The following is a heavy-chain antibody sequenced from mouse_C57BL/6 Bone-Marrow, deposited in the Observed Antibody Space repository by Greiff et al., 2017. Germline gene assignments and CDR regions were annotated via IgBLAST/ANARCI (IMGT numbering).Heavy chain of an antibody. CDR1: GYTFTSYG. J-gene: IGHJ4*01. Sequence: QVQLQQSGAELARPGASVKLSCKASGYTFTSYGISWVKQSTGQGLEWIGEIYPRSGNTYYNEKFKGKATLTADKSSSTAYMELRSLTSEDSAVYFCASPHDGHYAMDYWGQGTSVTVSS. CDR3: ASPHDGHYAMDY. CDR2: IYPRSGNT. V-gene: IGHV1-81*01. D-gene: IGHD1-1*01.